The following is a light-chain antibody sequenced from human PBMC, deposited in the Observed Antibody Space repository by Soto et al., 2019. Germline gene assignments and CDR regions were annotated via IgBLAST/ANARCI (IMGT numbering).Light chain of an antibody. Sequence: ALQMTQSPSSLSASVGDRVTISCRASQGIGNALGWYQQKPGKPPKVLIYGASTLQRGVPSRFSGSTTGTDFTLTITGLQPEDSATYYCQQTLSVPRTFGLGTKVEIK. J-gene: IGKJ1*01. CDR1: QGIGNA. CDR3: QQTLSVPRT. CDR2: GAS. V-gene: IGKV1-6*01.